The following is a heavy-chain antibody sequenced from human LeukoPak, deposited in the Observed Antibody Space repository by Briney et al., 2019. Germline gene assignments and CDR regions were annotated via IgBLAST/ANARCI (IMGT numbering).Heavy chain of an antibody. CDR1: GGTFSSYA. CDR3: ARGRIAAAGPPGSDAFDI. Sequence: ASVKVSCKASGGTFSSYAISWVRQAPGQGLEWMEGIIPIFGTANYAQKFQGRVTITTDESTSTAYMELSSLRSEDTAVYYCARGRIAAAGPPGSDAFDIWGQGTMVTVSS. V-gene: IGHV1-69*05. CDR2: IIPIFGTA. D-gene: IGHD6-13*01. J-gene: IGHJ3*02.